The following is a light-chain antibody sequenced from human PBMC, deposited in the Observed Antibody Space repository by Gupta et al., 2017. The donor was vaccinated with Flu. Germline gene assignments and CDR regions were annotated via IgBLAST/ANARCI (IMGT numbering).Light chain of an antibody. CDR3: QQRNSRPGT. J-gene: IGKJ4*01. CDR2: EAS. V-gene: IGKV3-11*01. Sequence: PGTLSLSAGERATLSCRASQPISNFLAWYQQKPGQAPRLLLYEASKRATGIPPRFSGSGSGTDFTLTISSLEPDDFAVYYCQQRNSRPGTFGGGTKVEIK. CDR1: QPISNF.